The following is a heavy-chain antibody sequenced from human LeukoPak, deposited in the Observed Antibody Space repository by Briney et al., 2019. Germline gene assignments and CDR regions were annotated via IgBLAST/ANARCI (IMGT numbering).Heavy chain of an antibody. D-gene: IGHD2-15*01. CDR2: IYYSGST. Sequence: PSETLSLTCTVSGCSFSSGDYYWSCIRQHPGKGLEWIGYIYYSGSTYYNPSLKSRVTISVDTSKNQFSLKLSSVTAADTAVYYCASGRVVVATPVSWFDPWGQGTLVTVSS. V-gene: IGHV4-31*03. CDR1: GCSFSSGDYY. CDR3: ASGRVVVATPVSWFDP. J-gene: IGHJ5*02.